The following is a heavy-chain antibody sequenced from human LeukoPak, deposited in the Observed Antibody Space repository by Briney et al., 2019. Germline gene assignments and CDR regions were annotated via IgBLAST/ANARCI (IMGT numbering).Heavy chain of an antibody. CDR3: ARGVAAASFLDY. CDR2: ISYDGSNK. Sequence: GGSLRLSCVASGFTFSSYAMHWVRQAPGKGLEWVAVISYDGSNKYYADSVKGRFTISRDNSKNTLYLQMNSLRAEDTAVYYCARGVAAASFLDYWGQGTLVTVSS. V-gene: IGHV3-30-3*01. CDR1: GFTFSSYA. D-gene: IGHD6-13*01. J-gene: IGHJ4*02.